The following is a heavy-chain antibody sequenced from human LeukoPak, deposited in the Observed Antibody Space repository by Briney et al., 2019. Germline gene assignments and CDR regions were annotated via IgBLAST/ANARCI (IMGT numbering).Heavy chain of an antibody. CDR1: GFTFSSYW. CDR3: AKDTDDYITGY. Sequence: PGGSLRLSCAASGFTFSSYWMSWVRQAPGKGLEWVANIKQVGSEKYYVDSVKGRFTISRDNAKNSLYLQMNSLRADDTAVYFCAKDTDDYITGYWGQGTLVTVSS. D-gene: IGHD4-11*01. CDR2: IKQVGSEK. V-gene: IGHV3-7*03. J-gene: IGHJ4*02.